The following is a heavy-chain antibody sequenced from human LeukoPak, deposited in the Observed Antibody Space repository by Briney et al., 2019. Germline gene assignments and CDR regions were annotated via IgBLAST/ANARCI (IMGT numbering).Heavy chain of an antibody. D-gene: IGHD3-22*01. CDR1: GFTFSSYE. Sequence: GGSLRLSCAASGFTFSSYEMNWVRQAPGKGLEWVSYISSSGSTIYYADSVKGRFTISRDNAKNSLYLQMNSLRAEDTAVYYCARVRASVVINAYYFDYWGQGTLVTVSS. V-gene: IGHV3-48*03. J-gene: IGHJ4*02. CDR2: ISSSGSTI. CDR3: ARVRASVVINAYYFDY.